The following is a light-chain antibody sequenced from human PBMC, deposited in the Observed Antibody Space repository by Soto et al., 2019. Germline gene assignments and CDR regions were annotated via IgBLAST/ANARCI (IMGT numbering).Light chain of an antibody. V-gene: IGLV1-51*01. J-gene: IGLJ2*01. CDR3: ATWDDSLNGVV. CDR2: DDN. Sequence: QSVLTQPPSVSAAPGQKVSISCSGSSSNIGNNSVAWYQHLPGTAPKLLIYDDNKRLSGIPDRFSGSKSGTSATLGITGLQTGDEADYYCATWDDSLNGVVFGGGTKLTVL. CDR1: SSNIGNNS.